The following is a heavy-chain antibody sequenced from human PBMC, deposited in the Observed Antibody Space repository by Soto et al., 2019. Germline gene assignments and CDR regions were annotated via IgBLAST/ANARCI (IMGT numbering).Heavy chain of an antibody. CDR1: GGSLTTPVW. Sequence: QLQLHESGPGLVKPSGTLSLTCVLSGGSLTTPVWWTWVRLRPGKGLEWIGEVFHSGSANYNPSLQSRVTISVDKSTNQFSLRLSSVTAADTAVYYCARKAWTRLDYWGQGALVTVSS. J-gene: IGHJ4*02. V-gene: IGHV4-4*02. CDR3: ARKAWTRLDY. D-gene: IGHD1-1*01. CDR2: VFHSGSA.